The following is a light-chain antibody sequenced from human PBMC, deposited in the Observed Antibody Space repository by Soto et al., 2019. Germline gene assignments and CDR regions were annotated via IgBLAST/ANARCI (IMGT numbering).Light chain of an antibody. CDR1: QSVSSSY. CDR2: GAS. Sequence: EIVLTQSPGTLSLSPGERATLSCRASQSVSSSYLAWYQQKPGQAPSLLIYGASIRATGIPDRFSGSGSGTDFTLTISTLEPEDVAVYYCQQYGSSPLTFGVGTKVEIK. V-gene: IGKV3-20*01. CDR3: QQYGSSPLT. J-gene: IGKJ4*01.